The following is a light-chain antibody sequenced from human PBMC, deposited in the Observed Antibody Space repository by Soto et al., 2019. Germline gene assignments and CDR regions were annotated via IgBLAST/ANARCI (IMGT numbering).Light chain of an antibody. CDR1: QSVDSAF. CDR2: GAS. CDR3: QQYASSLT. J-gene: IGKJ1*01. V-gene: IGKV3-20*01. Sequence: EIVLTQSPGSLSLSLGERATLSCRASQSVDSAFFAWYQQKPGQPPRLLMYGASRRATGIPERFSGSGSRTDFTLTISRLEPEDFAVYYCQQYASSLTFGQGTKVEI.